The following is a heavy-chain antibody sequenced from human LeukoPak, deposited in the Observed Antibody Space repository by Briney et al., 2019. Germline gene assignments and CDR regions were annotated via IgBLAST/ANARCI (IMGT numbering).Heavy chain of an antibody. CDR1: GSRFTNYW. D-gene: IGHD6-13*01. J-gene: IGHJ5*02. CDR2: INPSDSYT. V-gene: IGHV5-10-1*01. Sequence: GGSLLISCQGSGSRFTNYWISWGRQLPGKGREWMGRINPSDSYTNYSPSFQGHVTISADKSISTCYLQWSSLKASDTAIYYCATMREQQLVRGDWFDLWGQGTLVTVSS. CDR3: ATMREQQLVRGDWFDL.